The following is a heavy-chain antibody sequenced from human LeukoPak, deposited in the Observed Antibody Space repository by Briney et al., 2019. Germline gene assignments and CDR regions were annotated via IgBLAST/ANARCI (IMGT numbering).Heavy chain of an antibody. J-gene: IGHJ3*02. D-gene: IGHD3-16*02. CDR3: VKDGSGSYPDTFDI. CDR1: GFTFSSYG. Sequence: GGSLRLSCAASGFTFSSYGMHWVRQAPGKGLEWVSLIRYDASNKYYADSVKGRFTISRDNSKNTLFLQMNSLRPEDTAMYYCVKDGSGSYPDTFDIWGQGTMVTVSS. CDR2: IRYDASNK. V-gene: IGHV3-30*02.